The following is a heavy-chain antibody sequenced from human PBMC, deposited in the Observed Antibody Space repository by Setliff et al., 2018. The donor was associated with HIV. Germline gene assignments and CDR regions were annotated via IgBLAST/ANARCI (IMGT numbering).Heavy chain of an antibody. J-gene: IGHJ3*02. CDR1: GFTFDDYG. Sequence: GGSLRLSCAASGFTFDDYGMSWVRQAQGKGLEWVSGINWNGGSTGYADSVKDRFTISRDNAKNSLYLQMNSLRAEDTALYHCAREVTMIVNPPNDAFDIWGQGTMVTVSS. D-gene: IGHD3-22*01. V-gene: IGHV3-20*01. CDR2: INWNGGST. CDR3: AREVTMIVNPPNDAFDI.